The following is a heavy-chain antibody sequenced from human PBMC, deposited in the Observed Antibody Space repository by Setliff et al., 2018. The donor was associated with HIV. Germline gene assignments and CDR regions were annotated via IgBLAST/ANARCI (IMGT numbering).Heavy chain of an antibody. V-gene: IGHV1-69*13. CDR2: IIPILGTA. CDR3: ARDLAESAFIMIRGAGWFDP. Sequence: SVKVSCKASGGTFSSHAISWVRQAPGQGLEWMGGIIPILGTANYAQKFQGRVTITADESTSTAYMELSSLRSEDTAVYFCARDLAESAFIMIRGAGWFDPWGQGTLVTVSS. J-gene: IGHJ5*02. CDR1: GGTFSSHA. D-gene: IGHD3-10*01.